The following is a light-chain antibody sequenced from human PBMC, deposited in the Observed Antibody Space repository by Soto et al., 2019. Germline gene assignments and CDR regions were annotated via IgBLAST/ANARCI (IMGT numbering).Light chain of an antibody. J-gene: IGKJ1*01. CDR2: GAS. Sequence: VMTQSPATLSLSPGERSTLSCRASQSVSSKLVWYQQKPGQAPRLLIYGASSRATGIPDRFSGSGSGTDFTLTISRLEPEDFAVYYCHQYDSWTFGQGTKVDIK. V-gene: IGKV3-20*01. CDR1: QSVSSK. CDR3: HQYDSWT.